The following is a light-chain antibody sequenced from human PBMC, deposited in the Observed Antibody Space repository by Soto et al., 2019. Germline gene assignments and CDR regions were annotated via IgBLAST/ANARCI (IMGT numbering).Light chain of an antibody. CDR3: AAWDDSLNGVV. Sequence: QSVLTQPPSVSEAPRQRVTISCSGSSSNIGNNAVNWYQQLPGKAPKLLIYYDDLLPSGVSDRFSASKSGTSASLAISGLQSEDEADDYCAAWDDSLNGVVFGGGTKLTVL. CDR1: SSNIGNNA. V-gene: IGLV1-36*01. J-gene: IGLJ2*01. CDR2: YDD.